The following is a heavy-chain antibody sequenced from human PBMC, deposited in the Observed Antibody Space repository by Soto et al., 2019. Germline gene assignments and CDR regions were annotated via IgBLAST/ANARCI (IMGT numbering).Heavy chain of an antibody. V-gene: IGHV1-18*01. CDR1: GYTFSNYG. CDR2: INAYNGET. Sequence: QVQLVQSGPEVKKPGASVKVSCKASGYTFSNYGITWVRQAPGQGLEWMGWINAYNGETNYAQKLQGRVTMTTATSTSTAYMELKSLKSADTAVYYCARRGAPPYYYGGLDVWGQGTTVTVSS. J-gene: IGHJ6*02. CDR3: ARRGAPPYYYGGLDV. D-gene: IGHD3-16*01.